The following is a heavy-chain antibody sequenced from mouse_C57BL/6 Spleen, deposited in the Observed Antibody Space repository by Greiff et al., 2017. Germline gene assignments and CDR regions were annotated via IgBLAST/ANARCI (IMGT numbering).Heavy chain of an antibody. D-gene: IGHD2-5*01. CDR3: ARGSNYEGFAY. Sequence: VQLQQSGAELARPGASVKLSCKASGYTFTSYGISWVKQRTGQGLEWIGEIYPRSCNTYYNEKFKGKATLTAEKSSSTAYMELRSLTSEDSAVYFCARGSNYEGFAYWGQGTLVTVSA. CDR1: GYTFTSYG. CDR2: IYPRSCNT. J-gene: IGHJ3*01. V-gene: IGHV1-81*01.